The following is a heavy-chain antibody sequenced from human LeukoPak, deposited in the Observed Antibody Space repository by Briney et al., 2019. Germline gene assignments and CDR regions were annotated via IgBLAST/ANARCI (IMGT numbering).Heavy chain of an antibody. V-gene: IGHV4-59*08. CDR2: IYYSGST. Sequence: PSETLSLTCTVSGGSISSYYWIWIRQPPGKGLEWIGYIYYSGSTNYNPSLKSRVTISVDTSKNRFSLKLSSVTAADTAVYYCVRHTVGGNFDYWGQGTLVTVSS. D-gene: IGHD4-17*01. CDR1: GGSISSYY. J-gene: IGHJ4*02. CDR3: VRHTVGGNFDY.